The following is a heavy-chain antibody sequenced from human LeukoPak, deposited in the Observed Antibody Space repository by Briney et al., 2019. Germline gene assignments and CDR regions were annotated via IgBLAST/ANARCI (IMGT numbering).Heavy chain of an antibody. CDR2: MNPNSGNT. J-gene: IGHJ6*02. V-gene: IGHV1-8*01. D-gene: IGHD2-2*01. CDR3: ARTLRAAIDAPYYYGMDV. CDR1: GYTFTSYD. Sequence: ASVKVSCKASGYTFTSYDINWVRQATGQGLEWMGWMNPNSGNTGYAQKFQGRVTMTRNTSISTAYMELSSLGSEDTAVYYCARTLRAAIDAPYYYGMDVWGQGTTVTVSS.